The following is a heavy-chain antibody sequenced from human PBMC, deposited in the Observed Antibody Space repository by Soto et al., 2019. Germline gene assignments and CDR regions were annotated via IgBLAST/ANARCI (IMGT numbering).Heavy chain of an antibody. V-gene: IGHV4-31*03. CDR3: ARGGGSTEVDY. J-gene: IGHJ4*02. CDR1: GGSITSSGYY. D-gene: IGHD2-2*01. Sequence: QVQLQESGPGLVKPSQTLSLTCTVSGGSITSSGYYWSWIRQHPGEGLEWIGFTSNSGSTSYNPSLRSRVTRSVATSPTLFSLNPRSVTAADTSVYFCARGGGSTEVDYWGQGTLVTVSP. CDR2: TSNSGST.